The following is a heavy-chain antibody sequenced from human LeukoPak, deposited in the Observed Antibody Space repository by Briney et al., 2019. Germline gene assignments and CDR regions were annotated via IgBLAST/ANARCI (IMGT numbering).Heavy chain of an antibody. CDR2: IYYSGST. Sequence: NTSETLSLTCTVSGGSISSYYWSWIRQPPGKGLEWIGYIYYSGSTNYNPSLKSRVTISVDTSKNQFSLKLSSVTAADTAVYYWARHGSGGWSDAFDIWGQGIMVTVSS. D-gene: IGHD2-15*01. CDR3: ARHGSGGWSDAFDI. CDR1: GGSISSYY. J-gene: IGHJ3*02. V-gene: IGHV4-59*08.